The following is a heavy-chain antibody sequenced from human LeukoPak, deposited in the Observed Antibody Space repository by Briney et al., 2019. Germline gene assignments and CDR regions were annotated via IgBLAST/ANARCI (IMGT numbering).Heavy chain of an antibody. Sequence: PSETLSLTCTVSGGSISSDYWSWIRQPPGKGLEWIAYIYNSGSTNYNPSLKSRVTISVDTSKNQFSLKLSSVTAADTAVYYCARVFITSYGMDVWGQGTTVTVSS. CDR3: ARVFITSYGMDV. D-gene: IGHD3-10*01. CDR2: IYNSGST. V-gene: IGHV4-59*12. J-gene: IGHJ6*02. CDR1: GGSISSDY.